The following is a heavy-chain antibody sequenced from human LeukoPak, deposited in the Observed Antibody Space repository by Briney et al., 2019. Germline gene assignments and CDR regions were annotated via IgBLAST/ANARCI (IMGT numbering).Heavy chain of an antibody. CDR2: ISSSSSTI. D-gene: IGHD5-24*01. J-gene: IGHJ4*02. CDR3: ARGIMATGFDY. Sequence: GSLRLSFAASGFPFSDYYMSWIRPAPGKGLEWVSYISSSSSTIYYADSVKGRFTISRDNAKNSLYLQMNSLRAEDTAVYYCARGIMATGFDYWGQGTLVTVSS. V-gene: IGHV3-11*04. CDR1: GFPFSDYY.